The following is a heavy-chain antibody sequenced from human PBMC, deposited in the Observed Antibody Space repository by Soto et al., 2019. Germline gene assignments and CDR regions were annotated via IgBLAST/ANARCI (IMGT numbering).Heavy chain of an antibody. CDR2: IKQDGSEK. CDR3: ARGATGNYYYGMDV. CDR1: GFTFSSYW. J-gene: IGHJ6*02. Sequence: EVQLVESGGGLVQPGGSLRLSCAASGFTFSSYWMSWVRQAPGKGLEWVANIKQDGSEKYYVDSVKGRFTISRDNAKNSLYLQMNSLRAEDTAVYYCARGATGNYYYGMDVWGQGTTVTVSS. D-gene: IGHD6-13*01. V-gene: IGHV3-7*03.